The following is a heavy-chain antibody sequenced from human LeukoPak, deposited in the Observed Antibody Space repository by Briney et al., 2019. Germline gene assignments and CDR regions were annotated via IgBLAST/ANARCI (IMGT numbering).Heavy chain of an antibody. J-gene: IGHJ5*02. V-gene: IGHV4-39*01. D-gene: IGHD5-12*01. Sequence: SETLSLTCTVSGDSISSSSYYWGWIRQPPGKGLEWIGTIYYSGSTYYNPSLKSRVTISVDTSKNQFSLRLSSVTAADTAIYYCARRVATIVNWFDPWGQGTLVTVSS. CDR2: IYYSGST. CDR1: GDSISSSSYY. CDR3: ARRVATIVNWFDP.